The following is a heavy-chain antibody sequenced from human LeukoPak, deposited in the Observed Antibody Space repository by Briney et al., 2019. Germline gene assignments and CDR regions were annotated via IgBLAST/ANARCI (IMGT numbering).Heavy chain of an antibody. CDR1: GFTFSSYA. J-gene: IGHJ4*02. D-gene: IGHD6-19*01. CDR2: ISYDGSNK. V-gene: IGHV3-30*04. CDR3: ARGSSGWYSEGYFDY. Sequence: GGSLRLSCAASGFTFSSYAMHWVRQAPGKGPEWVAVISYDGSNKYYADSVKGRFTISRDNSKNTLYLQMNSLRAEDTAVYYCARGSSGWYSEGYFDYWGQGTLVTVSS.